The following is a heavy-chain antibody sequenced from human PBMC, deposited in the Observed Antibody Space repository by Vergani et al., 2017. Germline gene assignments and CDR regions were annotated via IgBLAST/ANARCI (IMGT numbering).Heavy chain of an antibody. CDR1: GYAFTSYH. CDR2: INPSGGYT. Sequence: QVHLVQSGAEVKKPGASVKVSCKASGYAFTSYHMHWVRQAPGQGLEWMGIINPSGGYTRYSQKFQGRVTMTRDTSTSTAYMELRSLRSDDTAVYYCARDPDIVVVPAAPYYYYYYGMDVWGQGTTVTVSS. D-gene: IGHD2-2*01. CDR3: ARDPDIVVVPAAPYYYYYYGMDV. J-gene: IGHJ6*02. V-gene: IGHV1-46*01.